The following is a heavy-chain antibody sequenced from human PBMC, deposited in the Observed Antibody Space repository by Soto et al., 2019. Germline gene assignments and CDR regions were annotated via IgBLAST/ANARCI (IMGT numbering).Heavy chain of an antibody. V-gene: IGHV3-30-3*01. Sequence: QVQLVESGGGVVQPGRSLRLSCAASGFTFSSYAMHWVRQAPGKGLEWVAVISYDGSNKYYADSVKGRFTISRDNSKNTLYLQMNSLRTEYTAVYYCARDRLRYNWNDFPYYYHGMDVWGQGTMVTVSS. CDR2: ISYDGSNK. D-gene: IGHD1-1*01. CDR1: GFTFSSYA. J-gene: IGHJ6*02. CDR3: ARDRLRYNWNDFPYYYHGMDV.